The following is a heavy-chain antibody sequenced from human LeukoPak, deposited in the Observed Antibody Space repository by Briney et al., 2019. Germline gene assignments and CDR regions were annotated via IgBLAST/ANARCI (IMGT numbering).Heavy chain of an antibody. CDR3: AKTTAGNSSGRNPGWPVDY. D-gene: IGHD6-19*01. CDR1: GFTFNSYA. CDR2: VSGSGGIT. V-gene: IGHV3-23*01. Sequence: GGSLRLSCAASGFTFNSYAMTWVRQAPGKGLEWVSHVSGSGGITYYADSVKGRFTIFRDNSKNTLYLQMNSLRAEETAVYYCAKTTAGNSSGRNPGWPVDYWGQGTLVNVSS. J-gene: IGHJ4*02.